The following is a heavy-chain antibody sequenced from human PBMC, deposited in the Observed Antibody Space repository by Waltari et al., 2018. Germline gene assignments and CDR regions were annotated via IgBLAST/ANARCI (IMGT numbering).Heavy chain of an antibody. CDR1: GFTFSSYS. D-gene: IGHD3-3*01. CDR3: ARGGDDFWSGVSYFDY. Sequence: EVQLVESGGGLVQPGGSLRLSCAASGFTFSSYSMNWVRQAPGKGLEWVSYISSSSSTIYYADSVNGRFTISRDNAKNSLYLQMNSLRAEDTAVYYCARGGDDFWSGVSYFDYWGQGTLVTVSS. V-gene: IGHV3-48*01. J-gene: IGHJ4*02. CDR2: ISSSSSTI.